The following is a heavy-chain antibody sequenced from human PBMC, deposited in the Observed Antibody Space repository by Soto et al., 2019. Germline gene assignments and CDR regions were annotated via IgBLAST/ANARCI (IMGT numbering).Heavy chain of an antibody. Sequence: QVQLVQSGAEVKKPGASVKVSCKASGYTFTSYDINWVRQATGQGLEWMGWMNPNSGNTGYAQKFQGRVTMTRNTYISTAYMELSSLRSEDTAVYYCARDLVVITTSYYYYYGMDVWGQGTTVTVSS. D-gene: IGHD3-22*01. V-gene: IGHV1-8*01. CDR1: GYTFTSYD. CDR2: MNPNSGNT. CDR3: ARDLVVITTSYYYYYGMDV. J-gene: IGHJ6*02.